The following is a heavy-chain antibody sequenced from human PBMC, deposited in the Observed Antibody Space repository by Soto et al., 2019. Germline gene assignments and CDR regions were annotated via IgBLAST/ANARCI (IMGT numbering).Heavy chain of an antibody. CDR1: GGSISSSSYY. D-gene: IGHD3-22*01. J-gene: IGHJ4*02. Sequence: QLQLQESGPGLVKPSETLSLTCTVSGGSISSSSYYWGGIRQPPGKGLEWIGSIYYNGSTYYNPSLKSRISKSVDKSQNQFPLKLSSVTAADTAVYYCERLWSYSSGYYTLEYWGQGTLVNVSS. CDR2: IYYNGST. V-gene: IGHV4-39*01. CDR3: ERLWSYSSGYYTLEY.